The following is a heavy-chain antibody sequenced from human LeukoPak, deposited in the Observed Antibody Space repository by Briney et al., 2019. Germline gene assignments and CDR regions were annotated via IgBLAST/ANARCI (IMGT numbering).Heavy chain of an antibody. D-gene: IGHD3-9*01. J-gene: IGHJ4*02. V-gene: IGHV5-51*01. CDR1: GYSFTSYW. CDR3: ARYGHYDILTGYYDY. CDR2: IYPGDSDT. Sequence: GESLKISCKGSGYSFTSYWIGWVRQMPGKGLEWTGIIYPGDSDTRYSPSFQGQVTISADKSISTAYLQWSSLKASDTTMYYCARYGHYDILTGYYDYWGQGTLVTVSS.